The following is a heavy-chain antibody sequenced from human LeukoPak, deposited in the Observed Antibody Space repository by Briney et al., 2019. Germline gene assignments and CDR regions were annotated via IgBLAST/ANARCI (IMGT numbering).Heavy chain of an antibody. Sequence: GGSLRLSCAASGFTFSSYGMHWVRQAPGKGLEWVAVIWYDGSNKYYADSVKGRFTISRDNSKNTLYLQMNSLRAEDTAVYYCAKGRIAVAGTVFLFAYRGQGTVATVTS. D-gene: IGHD6-19*01. J-gene: IGHJ4*02. CDR2: IWYDGSNK. V-gene: IGHV3-33*06. CDR1: GFTFSSYG. CDR3: AKGRIAVAGTVFLFAY.